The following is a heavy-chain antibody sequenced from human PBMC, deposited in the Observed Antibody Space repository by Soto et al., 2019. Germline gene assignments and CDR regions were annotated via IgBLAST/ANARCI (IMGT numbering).Heavy chain of an antibody. Sequence: PGGSLRLSCAASGFTFSSYGMHWVRQAPDKGLEWVAVIWFDCSNKYYADSVKGRFIISRDNSKNTLYLQMNCLRAEDTAVYYCARDSRYSSGWYRGGGHYYYYGMDVWGQGTTVTVSS. CDR3: ARDSRYSSGWYRGGGHYYYYGMDV. J-gene: IGHJ6*02. CDR2: IWFDCSNK. V-gene: IGHV3-33*01. D-gene: IGHD6-19*01. CDR1: GFTFSSYG.